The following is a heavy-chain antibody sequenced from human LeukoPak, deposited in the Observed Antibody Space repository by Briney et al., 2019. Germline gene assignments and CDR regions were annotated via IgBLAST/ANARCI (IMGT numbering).Heavy chain of an antibody. D-gene: IGHD5-18*01. V-gene: IGHV4-59*01. CDR2: IYYSGST. J-gene: IGHJ6*02. Sequence: SDILSFTCTVSGGSISSYYWSGIRKPGGKGVELAGFIYYSGSTNYNPSLKSRVTISVDTSKNQFSLKLSSVTAADTAVYYCARVLQLWPYYYYYGMDVWGQGTTVTVSS. CDR3: ARVLQLWPYYYYYGMDV. CDR1: GGSISSYY.